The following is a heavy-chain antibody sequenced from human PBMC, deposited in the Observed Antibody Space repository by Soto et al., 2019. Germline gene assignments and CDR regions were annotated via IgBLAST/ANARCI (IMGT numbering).Heavy chain of an antibody. CDR1: GYTFTSYD. CDR3: ARGSHVLRFLEWLPYFDY. CDR2: MNPNSGNT. Sequence: ASVKVSCKXSGYTFTSYDINCVRQATGQGLEWMGWMNPNSGNTGYAQKFQGRVTMTRNTSISTAYMELSSLRSEDTAVYYCARGSHVLRFLEWLPYFDYWGQGTLVTVSS. V-gene: IGHV1-8*01. J-gene: IGHJ4*02. D-gene: IGHD3-3*01.